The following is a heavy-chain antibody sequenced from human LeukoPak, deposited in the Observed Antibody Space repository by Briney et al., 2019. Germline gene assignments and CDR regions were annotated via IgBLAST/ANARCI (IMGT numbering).Heavy chain of an antibody. CDR2: IPYDGRNG. Sequence: PGRSLRLSCAASGFTFSNYGMHWVRQAPGKGLEWVAVIPYDGRNGYYADSVKGRFTISRDNSKNTVYLQMNSLRAEDTAVFYCAKDDRGFCSAGSSGGSCYPDYWGQGTLVTVSS. CDR1: GFTFSNYG. D-gene: IGHD2-15*01. J-gene: IGHJ4*02. CDR3: AKDDRGFCSAGSSGGSCYPDY. V-gene: IGHV3-30*18.